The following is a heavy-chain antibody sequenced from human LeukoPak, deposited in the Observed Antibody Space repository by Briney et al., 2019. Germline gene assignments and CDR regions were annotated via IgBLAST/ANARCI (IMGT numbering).Heavy chain of an antibody. V-gene: IGHV3-20*04. CDR3: ASDIANWFDP. J-gene: IGHJ5*02. Sequence: AGGSLRLSCAASGFTFDDFGMHWVRQAPGKGLEWVSGINWNGGSTGYADSVKGRFTISRDNAKNSLYLQMNSLRAEDTAVYYCASDIANWFDPWGQGTLVTVSS. CDR2: INWNGGST. CDR1: GFTFDDFG. D-gene: IGHD3-16*02.